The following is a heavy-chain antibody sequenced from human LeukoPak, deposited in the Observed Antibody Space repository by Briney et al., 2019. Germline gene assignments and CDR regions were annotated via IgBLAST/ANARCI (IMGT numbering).Heavy chain of an antibody. CDR3: ARANGYSSGWYNFDY. Sequence: ASVKVSCKASGYTFASYYMHWVRQAPGQGLEWMGIINPSGGSTSCAQKFQGRVTMTRDTSTSTVYMELSSLRSEDTAVYYCARANGYSSGWYNFDYWGQGTLVTVSS. CDR1: GYTFASYY. J-gene: IGHJ4*02. CDR2: INPSGGST. V-gene: IGHV1-46*01. D-gene: IGHD6-19*01.